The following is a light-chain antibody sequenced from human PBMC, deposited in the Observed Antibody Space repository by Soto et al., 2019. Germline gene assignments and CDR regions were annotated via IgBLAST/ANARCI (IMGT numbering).Light chain of an antibody. Sequence: DIVLTQSPGTLYLSPGERATLSCRARQSVSSSYLAWYQQKPCQAPSLLIYGASSRATGIPDKFSGSGAGTDFTLSISRLEPEDVSVYYCQQYGSSPALTFGGGTKVEIK. J-gene: IGKJ4*01. CDR2: GAS. CDR3: QQYGSSPALT. CDR1: QSVSSSY. V-gene: IGKV3-20*01.